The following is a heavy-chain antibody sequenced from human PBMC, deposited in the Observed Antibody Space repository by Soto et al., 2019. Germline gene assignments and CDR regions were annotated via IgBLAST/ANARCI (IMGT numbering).Heavy chain of an antibody. CDR1: GFTFSSYS. CDR3: ARDVGFGGNPDDY. J-gene: IGHJ4*02. D-gene: IGHD2-15*01. CDR2: ISSSSSYI. Sequence: EVQLVESGGGLVKPGGSLRLSCAASGFTFSSYSMNWVRQAPGKGLEWVSSISSSSSYIYYADSVKGRFTISRDNAKNSLYLQMNSLRAEDTAVYYCARDVGFGGNPDDYWGQGTLVTVSS. V-gene: IGHV3-21*01.